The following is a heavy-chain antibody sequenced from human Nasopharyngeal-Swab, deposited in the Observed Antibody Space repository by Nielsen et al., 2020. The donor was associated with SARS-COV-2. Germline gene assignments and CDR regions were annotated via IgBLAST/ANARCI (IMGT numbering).Heavy chain of an antibody. CDR3: ARVDVHDAFDV. D-gene: IGHD3-16*01. V-gene: IGHV3-30*04. J-gene: IGHJ3*01. Sequence: GESLKISCAASGFTFSSYALHWVRQAPGKGLEWVAVISYDGSNKYYAVSVKGRFTISRDNAKNTLYLQMNSLRAEDTAVYYCARVDVHDAFDVWGQGTMVTVSS. CDR2: ISYDGSNK. CDR1: GFTFSSYA.